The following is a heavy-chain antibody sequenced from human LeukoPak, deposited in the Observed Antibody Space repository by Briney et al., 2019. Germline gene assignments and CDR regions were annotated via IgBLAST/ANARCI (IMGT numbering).Heavy chain of an antibody. CDR1: GGTFSSYA. CDR2: IIPIFGTA. V-gene: IGHV1-69*05. Sequence: GASVKLSCKASGGTFSSYAISWMRQAPGQGLEWMGGIIPIFGTANYAQRFQGRVTITTDESTSTAYMELSSLSSEDTAVYYCARGAIAAATPRRVGWFDPWGQGTLVTVSS. CDR3: ARGAIAAATPRRVGWFDP. D-gene: IGHD6-13*01. J-gene: IGHJ5*02.